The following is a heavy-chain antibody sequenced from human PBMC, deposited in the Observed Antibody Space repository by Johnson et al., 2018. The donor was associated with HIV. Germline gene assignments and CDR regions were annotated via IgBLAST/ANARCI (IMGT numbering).Heavy chain of an antibody. V-gene: IGHV3-66*01. J-gene: IGHJ3*02. CDR3: AKETRDSRSAFDI. D-gene: IGHD4-11*01. Sequence: VQLVESGGGLVQPGGSLRLSCAASGFTVSNNYMSWVRQAPGKGLECVSVTYSGGRTYYADSVKGRFTISRDNSRNTVYLQMSGLRSEDTAIYYCAKETRDSRSAFDIWGQGTLVTVSS. CDR2: TYSGGRT. CDR1: GFTVSNNY.